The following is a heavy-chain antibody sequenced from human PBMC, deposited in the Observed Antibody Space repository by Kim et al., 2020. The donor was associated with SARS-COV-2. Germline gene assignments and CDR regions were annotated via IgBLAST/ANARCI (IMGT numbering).Heavy chain of an antibody. Sequence: YSPSFQGQVTISADQSISTAYLHWSSLKASDTAMYYCARPYTRFLLGAFDVWGQGTMVTVSS. CDR3: ARPYTRFLLGAFDV. J-gene: IGHJ3*01. D-gene: IGHD2-21*01. V-gene: IGHV5-51*01.